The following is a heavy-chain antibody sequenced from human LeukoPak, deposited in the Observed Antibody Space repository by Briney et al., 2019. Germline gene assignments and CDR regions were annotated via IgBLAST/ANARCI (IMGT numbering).Heavy chain of an antibody. CDR3: TRDQSPHYDSGGTLRFDI. CDR2: IGTRGSTI. V-gene: IGHV3-48*03. D-gene: IGHD3-22*01. J-gene: IGHJ3*02. CDR1: GFTFSSFE. Sequence: GGSLRLSCAASGFTFSSFEMNWVRQAPGKGLEWVSYIGTRGSTIYYADSVQGRFTISRDNAKNSLYLQMDSLRDEDTAVYYCTRDQSPHYDSGGTLRFDIWGQETMVTVSS.